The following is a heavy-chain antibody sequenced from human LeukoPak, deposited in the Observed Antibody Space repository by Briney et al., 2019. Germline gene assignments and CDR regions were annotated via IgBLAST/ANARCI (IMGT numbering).Heavy chain of an antibody. CDR1: GVTFSGYY. CDR2: INHSGST. D-gene: IGHD6-19*01. Sequence: SETLCLTCAAYGVTFSGYYWSWIRQPPGKGLEWVGAINHSGSTNYNPSLKSRGTISVGTSNNQFSLIQICVPTADHAVYYCARIGIAVAGRVYWGQGTLVTVSS. CDR3: ARIGIAVAGRVY. V-gene: IGHV4-34*01. J-gene: IGHJ4*02.